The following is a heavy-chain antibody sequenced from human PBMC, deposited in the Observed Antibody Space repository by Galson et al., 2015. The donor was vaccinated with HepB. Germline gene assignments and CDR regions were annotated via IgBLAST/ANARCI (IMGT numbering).Heavy chain of an antibody. D-gene: IGHD1-26*01. CDR3: AKSLGGTADY. J-gene: IGHJ4*02. CDR1: GFTFSSYG. V-gene: IGHV3-30*18. CDR2: ISYDGSNK. Sequence: SLRLSCAASGFTFSSYGMHWVRQAPGKGLEWVAVISYDGSNKYYADSVKGRFTISRDNSKNTLYLQMNSLRAEDTAVYYCAKSLGGTADYWGQGTLVTVSS.